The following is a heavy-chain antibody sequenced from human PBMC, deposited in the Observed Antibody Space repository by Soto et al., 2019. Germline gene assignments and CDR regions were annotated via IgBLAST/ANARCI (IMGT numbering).Heavy chain of an antibody. V-gene: IGHV3-21*01. CDR3: ARDHFVVVPAATATYYGMDV. CDR2: ISSSSSYI. D-gene: IGHD2-2*01. CDR1: GFTFNSYS. Sequence: PGGSLRLSCAASGFTFNSYSMNWVRQAPGKGLEWVSSISSSSSYIYYADSVKGRFTISRDNAKNSLYLQMNSLRAEDTAVYYCARDHFVVVPAATATYYGMDVWGQGTTVTVSS. J-gene: IGHJ6*02.